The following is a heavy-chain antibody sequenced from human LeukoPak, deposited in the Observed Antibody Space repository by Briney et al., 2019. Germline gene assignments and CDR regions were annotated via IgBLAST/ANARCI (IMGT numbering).Heavy chain of an antibody. V-gene: IGHV3-11*01. Sequence: TGGSLRLSCAASGFTFSDYYMSWIRQAPGKGLEWVSYISSSGNNIYYADSVKGRFTISRDNAKNSLFLQMNSLRPDDTALYYCATGGNSWYVWGVYWGQGSQVTVSS. CDR3: ATGGNSWYVWGVY. J-gene: IGHJ4*02. CDR2: ISSSGNNI. D-gene: IGHD6-13*01. CDR1: GFTFSDYY.